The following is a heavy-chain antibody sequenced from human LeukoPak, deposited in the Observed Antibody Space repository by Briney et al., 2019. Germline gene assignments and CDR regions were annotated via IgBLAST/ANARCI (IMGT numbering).Heavy chain of an antibody. CDR1: GGTFSSYA. CDR3: GSTRNDYVWGSYRGVDS. CDR2: IIPIFGTA. Sequence: SVKVSCKASGGTFSSYAISWVRQAPGQGLEWMGGIIPIFGTANYAQKFQGRVTITADESTSTAYMELSSLRSEDTAVYYCGSTRNDYVWGSYRGVDSWGQGTLVTVSS. J-gene: IGHJ4*02. V-gene: IGHV1-69*13. D-gene: IGHD3-16*02.